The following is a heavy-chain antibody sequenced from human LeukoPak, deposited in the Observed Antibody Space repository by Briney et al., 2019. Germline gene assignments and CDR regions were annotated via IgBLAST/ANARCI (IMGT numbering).Heavy chain of an antibody. D-gene: IGHD6-13*01. CDR2: ISGSASTI. J-gene: IGHJ4*02. Sequence: GGSLRLSCAASGFTFSDYYMSWVRQAPGKGLEWVSFISGSASTIYYADSVKGRFTISRDNAKKSFYLQMNSLRAEDTAVYYCARVWRQQLELDHWGQGTLDIVSS. V-gene: IGHV3-11*04. CDR3: ARVWRQQLELDH. CDR1: GFTFSDYY.